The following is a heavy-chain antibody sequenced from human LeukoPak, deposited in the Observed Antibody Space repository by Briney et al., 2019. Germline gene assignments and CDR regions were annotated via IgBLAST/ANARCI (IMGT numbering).Heavy chain of an antibody. CDR2: IYYRGST. CDR3: ARGYLASSSSGPPPWYFDY. V-gene: IGHV4-39*07. Sequence: PGGTLRLSCAASGFTFSSYGVSWVRQTPGKGLEWIGSIYYRGSTYYNPSLKSRVTIAVDTSKNQFSLKLSSVTAADTAVYYCARGYLASSSSGPPPWYFDYWGQGTLVTVSS. CDR1: GFTFSSYG. J-gene: IGHJ4*02. D-gene: IGHD6-6*01.